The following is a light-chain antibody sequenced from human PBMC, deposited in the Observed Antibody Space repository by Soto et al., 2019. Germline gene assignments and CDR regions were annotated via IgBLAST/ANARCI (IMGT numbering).Light chain of an antibody. J-gene: IGKJ1*01. V-gene: IGKV3-20*01. CDR1: QSISRY. CDR3: QQYGSSPPT. Sequence: IVLTQSPGTLSLSPGGRTTVSCRASQSISRYLAWYQQIPGQGPRLLIYGASSRATGTPDRFSGSGSGTDFTLTINRLEPEDFALYYCQQYGSSPPTFGQGTKVDI. CDR2: GAS.